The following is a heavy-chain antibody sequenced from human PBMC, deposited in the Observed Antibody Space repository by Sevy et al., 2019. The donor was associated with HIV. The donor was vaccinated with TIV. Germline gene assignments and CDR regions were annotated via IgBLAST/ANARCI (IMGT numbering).Heavy chain of an antibody. V-gene: IGHV3-33*08. CDR1: GITFSGYG. D-gene: IGHD3-10*01. Sequence: GGSLRLSCAASGITFSGYGMHWVRQAPGKGLERVAVIWSDGINKYYTDAGKGRFTISRDNSKNTLDLQMNSLRAEDTAVYYCVRDRGNEGSSAFEYWGQGTLVTVSS. J-gene: IGHJ4*02. CDR2: IWSDGINK. CDR3: VRDRGNEGSSAFEY.